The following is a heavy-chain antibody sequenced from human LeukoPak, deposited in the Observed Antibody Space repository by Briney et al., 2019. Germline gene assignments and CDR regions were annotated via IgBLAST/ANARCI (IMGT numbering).Heavy chain of an antibody. CDR2: IKSKTDGGTT. V-gene: IGHV3-15*01. CDR1: GLTFSNAW. Sequence: GGSLSLSCAVSGLTFSNAWMSWVRQAPGKGLEWVGRIKSKTDGGTTDYAAPVKGRFTISRDDSKNTLYLQMNSLKTEDTAVYYCTTAPYYYSSSGQHWGQGTLVTVSS. J-gene: IGHJ1*01. D-gene: IGHD3-22*01. CDR3: TTAPYYYSSSGQH.